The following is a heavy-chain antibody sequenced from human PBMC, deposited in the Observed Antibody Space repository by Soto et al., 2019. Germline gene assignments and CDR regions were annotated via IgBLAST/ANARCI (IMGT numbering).Heavy chain of an antibody. CDR2: INPNSGGT. Sequence: ASVKVSCKASGYTFTGYYMHWVRQAPGQGLEWMGWINPNSGGTNYAQKFQGWVTMTRDSSISTAYMELSRLRSDDTDVYYCARGIDVDTAMVDYWGQGTLVTVSS. V-gene: IGHV1-2*04. J-gene: IGHJ4*02. CDR3: ARGIDVDTAMVDY. D-gene: IGHD5-18*01. CDR1: GYTFTGYY.